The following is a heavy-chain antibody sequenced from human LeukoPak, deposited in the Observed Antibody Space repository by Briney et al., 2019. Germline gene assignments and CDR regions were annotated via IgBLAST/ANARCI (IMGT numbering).Heavy chain of an antibody. CDR1: GFTFSSYR. Sequence: GGSLRLSCAASGFTFSSYRLNWVRQAPRKGPEWDSSIITSSIYIYYADSVKGRFTISRDNAKNSLYLQMNSLRAEDTAVYYCARDRPIVATMGGDYWGQGTLVTVSS. D-gene: IGHD5-12*01. J-gene: IGHJ4*02. CDR2: IITSSIYI. CDR3: ARDRPIVATMGGDY. V-gene: IGHV3-21*01.